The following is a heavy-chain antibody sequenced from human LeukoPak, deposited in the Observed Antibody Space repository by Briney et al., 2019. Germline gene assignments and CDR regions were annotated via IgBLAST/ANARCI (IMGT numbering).Heavy chain of an antibody. V-gene: IGHV3-21*01. CDR1: GFTFSSYS. CDR2: ISSSSSYI. CDR3: ARDGHYYDILTGYYFDY. D-gene: IGHD3-9*01. Sequence: GGSLRLSCAASGFTFSSYSMNWVRQAPGKGLEWVSSISSSSSYIYYADSVKGRFTISRDNAKNSLYLQMNSLRAEDTAVCYCARDGHYYDILTGYYFDYWGQGTLVTVSS. J-gene: IGHJ4*02.